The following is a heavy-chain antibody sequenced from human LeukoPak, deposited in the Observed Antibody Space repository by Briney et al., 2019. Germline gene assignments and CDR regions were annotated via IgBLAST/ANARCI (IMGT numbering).Heavy chain of an antibody. CDR2: INHSGST. D-gene: IGHD3-3*01. CDR3: ARGIYDFWSGYPRGGAYYYMDV. V-gene: IGHV4-34*01. Sequence: PSETPSLTCAVYGGSFSGYYWSWIRQPPGKGLEWIGEINHSGSTNYNPSLKSRVTISVDTSKNQFSLKLSSVTAADTAVYYCARGIYDFWSGYPRGGAYYYMDVWGKGTTVTVSS. CDR1: GGSFSGYY. J-gene: IGHJ6*03.